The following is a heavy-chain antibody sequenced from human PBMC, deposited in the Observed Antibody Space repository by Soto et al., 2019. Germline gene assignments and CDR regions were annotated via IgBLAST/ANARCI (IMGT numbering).Heavy chain of an antibody. CDR2: ITNTGDNT. J-gene: IGHJ2*01. CDR1: GFSFNNYN. CDR3: ARDSVVVSFRPRNFDL. Sequence: GGSLRLSCAASGFSFNNYNMNWVRQVPGKGLEWVSYITNTGDNTYYADSVKGRFTISRDNADNSLYLQMNSLRAEDTAIYYCARDSVVVSFRPRNFDLWGRGTQVTSPQ. D-gene: IGHD3-22*01. V-gene: IGHV3-48*01.